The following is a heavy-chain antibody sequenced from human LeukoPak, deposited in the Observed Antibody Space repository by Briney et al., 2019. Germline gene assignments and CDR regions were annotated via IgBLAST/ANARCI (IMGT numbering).Heavy chain of an antibody. CDR3: ARDGSGSYFFDY. CDR1: GFTFSSYS. CDR2: IRGSSSYI. D-gene: IGHD3-10*01. J-gene: IGHJ4*02. Sequence: GGSLRLSCAASGFTFSSYSMNWVRQAPGKGLEWVSYIRGSSSYIYYADSVKGRVTISRDNAKKSLYLQMNSLRAEDTAVYYCARDGSGSYFFDYWGRGTLVTVSS. V-gene: IGHV3-21*01.